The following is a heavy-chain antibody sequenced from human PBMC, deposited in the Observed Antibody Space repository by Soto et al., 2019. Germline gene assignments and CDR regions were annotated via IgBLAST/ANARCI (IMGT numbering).Heavy chain of an antibody. D-gene: IGHD1-7*01. CDR3: ANGRNCNYADLEY. V-gene: IGHV3-30*18. Sequence: QVQLVESGGGVVQPGRSLRLSCAASRFSFSVYGMHWVRQTPGKALEWVAAISYDGGNKHYADSVKGRFTVSRDNSKNTLYLQMNSLRGDDTSVYYCANGRNCNYADLEYWGQGTLVIVSS. CDR2: ISYDGGNK. CDR1: RFSFSVYG. J-gene: IGHJ4*02.